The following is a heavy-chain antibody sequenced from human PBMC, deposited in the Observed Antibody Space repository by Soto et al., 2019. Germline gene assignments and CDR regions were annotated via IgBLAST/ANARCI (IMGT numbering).Heavy chain of an antibody. Sequence: QITLKESGPTLVKPTQTLTLTCTFSGFSLSTSGVGVGWIRQPPGKALEWLAVIYWNDDNRYSPSVKSRLSIIKDTSKNQVVLTMTNVDPVDTATYYCVHFEGQSSSWVTWGQGALVTVSS. D-gene: IGHD6-13*01. J-gene: IGHJ4*02. V-gene: IGHV2-5*01. CDR1: GFSLSTSGVG. CDR2: IYWNDDN. CDR3: VHFEGQSSSWVT.